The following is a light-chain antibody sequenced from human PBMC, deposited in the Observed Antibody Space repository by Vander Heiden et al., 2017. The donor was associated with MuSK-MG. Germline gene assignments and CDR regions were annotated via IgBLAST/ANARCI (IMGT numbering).Light chain of an antibody. Sequence: QSALTQPASVSGSPGQSITISCTGTSSDVGGYNYVSWYQQHPAKAPKLLIYDVSDRPSGVSYRFSGSTSGTTASLTISTLRAEDAAYYYCSSYTSGTTHVFGTGTQVTVL. V-gene: IGLV2-14*03. CDR3: SSYTSGTTHV. CDR2: DVS. J-gene: IGLJ1*01. CDR1: SSDVGGYNY.